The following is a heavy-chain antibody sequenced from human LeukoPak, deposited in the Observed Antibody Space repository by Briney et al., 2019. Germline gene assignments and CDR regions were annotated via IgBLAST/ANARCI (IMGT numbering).Heavy chain of an antibody. CDR2: INHSGST. D-gene: IGHD2-2*01. J-gene: IGHJ6*02. V-gene: IGHV4-39*07. CDR3: ARIPTVFLGYCSSTSCGGLNGMDV. Sequence: SETLSLTCTVSGGSISSSSYYWGWIRQPPGKGLEWIGEINHSGSTNYNPSLKSRVTISVDTSKNQFSLKLSSVTAADTAVYYCARIPTVFLGYCSSTSCGGLNGMDVWGQGTTVTVSS. CDR1: GGSISSSSYY.